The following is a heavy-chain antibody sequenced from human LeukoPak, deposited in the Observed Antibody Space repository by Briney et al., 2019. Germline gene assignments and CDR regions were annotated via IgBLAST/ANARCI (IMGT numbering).Heavy chain of an antibody. CDR2: ISTDGSYT. D-gene: IGHD6-13*01. J-gene: IGHJ4*02. Sequence: SGGSLRLSCAASGFTFSGYWMHWVRQAPGKGLVWVARISTDGSYTSYADCVKGRFTISRDNSKNTLYLQMNSLRAEDTAVYYCAIIAAAGEGYFDYWGQGTLVTVSS. CDR1: GFTFSGYW. V-gene: IGHV3-74*01. CDR3: AIIAAAGEGYFDY.